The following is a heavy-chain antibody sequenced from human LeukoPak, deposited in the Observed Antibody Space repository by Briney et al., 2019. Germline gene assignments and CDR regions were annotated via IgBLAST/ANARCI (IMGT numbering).Heavy chain of an antibody. Sequence: SVKVSCKASGGTFSSYAISWVRQAPGQGLEWMGRIIPIFGTANYAQKFQGRVTITTDESKSTAYMELSSLRSEDTAVYYCARGGYYGSGSYIYWGQGTLVTVSS. CDR3: ARGGYYGSGSYIY. V-gene: IGHV1-69*05. J-gene: IGHJ4*02. D-gene: IGHD3-10*01. CDR2: IIPIFGTA. CDR1: GGTFSSYA.